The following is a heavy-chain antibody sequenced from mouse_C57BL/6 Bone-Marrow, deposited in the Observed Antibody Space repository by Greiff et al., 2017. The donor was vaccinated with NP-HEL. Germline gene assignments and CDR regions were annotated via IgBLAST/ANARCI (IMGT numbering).Heavy chain of an antibody. CDR2: ISYDGSN. V-gene: IGHV3-6*01. CDR3: ARDRARVTTLYYYAMDY. J-gene: IGHJ4*01. D-gene: IGHD2-1*01. CDR1: GYSITSGYY. Sequence: VQLQQSGPGLVKPSQSLSLTCSVTGYSITSGYYWNWIRQFPGNKLEWMGYISYDGSNNYNPSLKNRISITRDTSKNQFFLKLNSVTTEDTATYYCARDRARVTTLYYYAMDYWGQGTSVTVSS.